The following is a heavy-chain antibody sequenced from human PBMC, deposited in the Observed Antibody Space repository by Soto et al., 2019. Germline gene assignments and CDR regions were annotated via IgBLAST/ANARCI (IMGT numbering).Heavy chain of an antibody. Sequence: SETLSLTCTVSGGSITGYHWTWIRQPPGKGLEWIGYVHSTGSTNYNPSLNSRVAISVDTSKNQFSLQLTSVTAADTAMYYCARVLKSPRVLHYGDYYFDYWGQGTLVTVSS. CDR1: GGSITGYH. D-gene: IGHD4-17*01. V-gene: IGHV4-59*08. CDR2: VHSTGST. CDR3: ARVLKSPRVLHYGDYYFDY. J-gene: IGHJ4*02.